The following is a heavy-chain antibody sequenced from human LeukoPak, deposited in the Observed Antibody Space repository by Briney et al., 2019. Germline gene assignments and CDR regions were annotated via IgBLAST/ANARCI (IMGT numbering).Heavy chain of an antibody. V-gene: IGHV3-11*01. J-gene: IGHJ4*02. CDR3: ARELRGGSGSLTEYYFGH. CDR1: GFIISDYY. Sequence: GGSLRLSCAASGFIISDYYMNWIRQVPGKGLEWVSHISGGGTTMYYADSVKGRFTISRDNAKNSLYLQMNSLRAEDTALYHCARELRGGSGSLTEYYFGHWGQGALVTVSS. CDR2: ISGGGTTM. D-gene: IGHD3-10*01.